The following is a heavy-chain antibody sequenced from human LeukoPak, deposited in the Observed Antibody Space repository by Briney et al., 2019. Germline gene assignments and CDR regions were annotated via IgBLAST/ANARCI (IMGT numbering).Heavy chain of an antibody. CDR3: TRTRGCSSTSCYADY. CDR1: GFTFSNYA. V-gene: IGHV3-23*01. Sequence: PGGSLRLSCAVTGFTFSNYAMTWVRQAPGKGLEWVSGISGSGDSTYYADSVKGRFTISRDNSKNTLYLQMNSLRAEDTAVYSCTRTRGCSSTSCYADYWGQGTLVTVSS. D-gene: IGHD2-2*01. J-gene: IGHJ4*02. CDR2: ISGSGDST.